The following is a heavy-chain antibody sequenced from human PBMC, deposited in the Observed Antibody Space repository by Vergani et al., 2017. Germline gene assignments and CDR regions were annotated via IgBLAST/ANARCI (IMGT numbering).Heavy chain of an antibody. CDR1: GFTFSSYA. V-gene: IGHV3-23*01. CDR2: ISGSDGST. D-gene: IGHD1-7*01. J-gene: IGHJ4*02. CDR3: AKDKSWNYIFDY. Sequence: EVQLLESGGGLVQPGGSLRLSCAASGFTFSSYAMSWVRQAPGKGLEWVSAISGSDGSTYYADSVKGRSTISRDNSKNTLYLQMNSLRAEDTAVYYCAKDKSWNYIFDYWGQGTLVTVSS.